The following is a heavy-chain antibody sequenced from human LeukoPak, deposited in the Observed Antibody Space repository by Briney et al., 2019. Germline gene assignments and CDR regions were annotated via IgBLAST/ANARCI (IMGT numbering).Heavy chain of an antibody. CDR3: ARVSWFPGTSYYYMDV. CDR1: GGSISSYY. J-gene: IGHJ6*03. V-gene: IGHV4-59*01. CDR2: IYYSGST. D-gene: IGHD1-1*01. Sequence: SETLSLTCTDSGGSISSYYWSWIRQPPGKGLEWIGYIYYSGSTNYNPSLKSRVTISVDTSKNQFSLKLSSVTAADTAVYYCARVSWFPGTSYYYMDVWGKGTTVTISS.